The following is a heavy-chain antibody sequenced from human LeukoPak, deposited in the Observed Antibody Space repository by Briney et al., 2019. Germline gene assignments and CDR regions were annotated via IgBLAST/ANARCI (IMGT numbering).Heavy chain of an antibody. D-gene: IGHD3-3*01. CDR1: GFTFSNYW. CDR3: ARDLSGITTFGGYFDY. Sequence: GGSLRLSCAASGFTFSNYWMSWVRQAPGKGLEWVANIKQDGSEKYYADSVKGRFTISRDNAKNSLYLQMNSLRAEDTAVYYCARDLSGITTFGGYFDYWGQGTLVTVSS. CDR2: IKQDGSEK. V-gene: IGHV3-7*01. J-gene: IGHJ4*02.